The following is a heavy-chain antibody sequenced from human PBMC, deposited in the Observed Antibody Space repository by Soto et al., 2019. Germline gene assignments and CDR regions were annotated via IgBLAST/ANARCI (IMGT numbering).Heavy chain of an antibody. D-gene: IGHD5-18*01. CDR3: ARDTAMVPICYYGMDV. V-gene: IGHV1-69*08. J-gene: IGHJ6*02. CDR1: GGTFSSYT. CDR2: IIPILGIA. Sequence: QVQLVQSGAEVKKPGSSVKVSCKASGGTFSSYTISWVRQAPGHGREWMGRIIPILGIANYAQKFQGRVTITADKSTSTAYMELRSLRSEDTAVYYCARDTAMVPICYYGMDVWGQGTTVTVSS.